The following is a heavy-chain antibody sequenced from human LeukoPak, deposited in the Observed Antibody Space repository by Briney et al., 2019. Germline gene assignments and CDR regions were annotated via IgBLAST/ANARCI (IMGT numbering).Heavy chain of an antibody. CDR2: ISGSGGST. D-gene: IGHD3-22*01. CDR1: GSTFSSYA. CDR3: VKGGDSGGSPRTRLFDY. J-gene: IGHJ4*02. Sequence: PGGSLRLSCAASGSTFSSYAMSWVRQAPGKGLEWVSAISGSGGSTYYADSVKGRFTISRDNSKNTLYLQMSSLRAEDTAVYYCVKGGDSGGSPRTRLFDYWGQGTLVTVSS. V-gene: IGHV3-23*01.